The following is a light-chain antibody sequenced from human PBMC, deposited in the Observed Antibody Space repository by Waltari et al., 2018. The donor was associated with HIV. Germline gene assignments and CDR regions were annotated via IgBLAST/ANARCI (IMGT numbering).Light chain of an antibody. Sequence: IAMNQSPDSLAVSLGERATINCKSRQSLLYSSNNKNHLAWYQQKPGQPPKLLVYWASTREAGVPDRCSGSGSGTDFTLTIRSLQAEDVAIYYCQQYLGFPFTFGGGTRVEI. V-gene: IGKV4-1*01. CDR2: WAS. J-gene: IGKJ4*01. CDR3: QQYLGFPFT. CDR1: QSLLYSSNNKNH.